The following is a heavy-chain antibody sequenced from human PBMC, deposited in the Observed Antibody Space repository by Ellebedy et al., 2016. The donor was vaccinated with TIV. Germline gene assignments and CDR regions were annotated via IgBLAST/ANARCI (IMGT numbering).Heavy chain of an antibody. J-gene: IGHJ4*02. V-gene: IGHV3-7*03. Sequence: LSLTCAASGFTFSSYWMSWVRQASGKGLEWVANIKQDGSEKYYVDSVKGRFTIPRDNSKKTLYLQMNSLRAEDTAVYYCAKGRGGGSDSSAPRYYFDYWGLGTLVTVSS. CDR3: AKGRGGGSDSSAPRYYFDY. CDR2: IKQDGSEK. D-gene: IGHD3-22*01. CDR1: GFTFSSYW.